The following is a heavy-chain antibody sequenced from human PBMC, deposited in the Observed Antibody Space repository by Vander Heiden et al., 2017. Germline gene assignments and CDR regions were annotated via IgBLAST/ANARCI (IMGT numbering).Heavy chain of an antibody. CDR3: TSTRYLDRGAFDI. CDR2: IRSKANNYAT. Sequence: STGGFVQPGGSLKLSCAASGFSFSGSVMHWVRQASGKGLEWVGRIRSKANNYATAYAPSLKGRLTISRDDSKSTAYLQMNSLKTEDTAVYYCTSTRYLDRGAFDIWGQGTMVTVSS. V-gene: IGHV3-73*01. D-gene: IGHD3-9*01. CDR1: GFSFSGSV. J-gene: IGHJ3*02.